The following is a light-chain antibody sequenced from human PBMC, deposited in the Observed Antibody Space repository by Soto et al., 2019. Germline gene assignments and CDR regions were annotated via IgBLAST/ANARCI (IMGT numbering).Light chain of an antibody. Sequence: DIVMTQSPDSLAVSLGERATINCKSSQSVLYSSNNKNYLAWYQQKPGQPPKLLIYWASTRKSGVPDRFSGSGSGTDFTLTISSLQAEDVDVYYCQQYYSTPPYTFGQGTKLEIK. CDR2: WAS. V-gene: IGKV4-1*01. CDR1: QSVLYSSNNKNY. J-gene: IGKJ2*01. CDR3: QQYYSTPPYT.